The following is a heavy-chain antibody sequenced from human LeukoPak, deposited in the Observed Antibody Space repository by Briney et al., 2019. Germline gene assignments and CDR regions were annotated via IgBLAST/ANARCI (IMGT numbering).Heavy chain of an antibody. CDR1: GYTFTGYY. D-gene: IGHD3-10*01. V-gene: IGHV1-2*02. CDR3: ARDKERLLWFREFDY. CDR2: INPNSGGT. J-gene: IGHJ4*02. Sequence: GASVKVSCKASGYTFTGYYMHWVRQAPGQGLEWMGWINPNSGGTNYAQKFQGRVTMTRDTSISTAYMELSRLRSDDTAVYYCARDKERLLWFREFDYWGQGTLVTVSS.